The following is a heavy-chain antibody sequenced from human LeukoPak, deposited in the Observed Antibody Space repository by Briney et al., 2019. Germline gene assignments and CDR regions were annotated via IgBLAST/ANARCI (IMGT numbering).Heavy chain of an antibody. D-gene: IGHD3-10*02. CDR1: GFIFSSYG. J-gene: IGHJ6*04. Sequence: PGGSLRLSCAASGFIFSSYGMHWVRQAPGKGLEWVAFIRYDGSNTYYAGSVKGRFTISRDNSKNTLYLQMNSLRGEDTAVYYCAELGITMIGGVWGKGTTVTISS. V-gene: IGHV3-30*02. CDR3: AELGITMIGGV. CDR2: IRYDGSNT.